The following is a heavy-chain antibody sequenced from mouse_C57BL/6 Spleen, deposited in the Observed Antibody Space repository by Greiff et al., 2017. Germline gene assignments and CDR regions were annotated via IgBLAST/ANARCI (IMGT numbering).Heavy chain of an antibody. CDR2: INSDGGST. D-gene: IGHD4-1*01. CDR1: EYEFPSHD. CDR3: ARLLTGIYAMDY. Sequence: EVKLMESGGGLVQPGESLKLSCESNEYEFPSHDMSWVRKTPEKRLELVAAINSDGGSTYYPDTMESRFIISRDNTKKTRYLQMSRLRSEDTALYYCARLLTGIYAMDYWGQGTSVTVSS. J-gene: IGHJ4*01. V-gene: IGHV5-2*01.